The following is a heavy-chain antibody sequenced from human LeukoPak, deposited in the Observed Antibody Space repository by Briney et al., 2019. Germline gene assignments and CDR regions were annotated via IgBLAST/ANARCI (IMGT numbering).Heavy chain of an antibody. J-gene: IGHJ3*02. CDR2: ISGSGGST. Sequence: PGGSLRLSCAASGFTFSSYAMSWVRQAPGKGLEWVSVISGSGGSTYYADSVKGRFTISRDNPKNTLFLHMTRLRAEDTAVYYCAKVRDGSGSYYKGRAFDIWGQGTTVTVSS. CDR1: GFTFSSYA. V-gene: IGHV3-23*01. CDR3: AKVRDGSGSYYKGRAFDI. D-gene: IGHD3-10*01.